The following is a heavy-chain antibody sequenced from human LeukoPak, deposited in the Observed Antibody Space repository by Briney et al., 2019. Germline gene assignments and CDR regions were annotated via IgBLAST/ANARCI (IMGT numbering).Heavy chain of an antibody. J-gene: IGHJ6*03. CDR2: MNPNSGDT. V-gene: IGHV1-8*03. Sequence: GASVKVSCKASGYTFTSFDINWVRQATGQGLEWMGWMNPNSGDTGYAQKFQGRVTITRDTSISTAYMELSSLRSEDTAVYYCARAGPFYDYGSYYMDVWGKGTTVTVSS. CDR1: GYTFTSFD. CDR3: ARAGPFYDYGSYYMDV. D-gene: IGHD4-17*01.